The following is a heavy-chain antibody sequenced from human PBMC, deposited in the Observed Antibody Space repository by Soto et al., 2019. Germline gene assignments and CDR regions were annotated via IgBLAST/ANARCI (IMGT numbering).Heavy chain of an antibody. CDR1: GGSISSYY. J-gene: IGHJ6*03. Sequence: SSETLSLTCTVSGGSISSYYWSWIRQPPGKGLEWIGYTYYSGSTNYNPSLKSRVTISVDTSKNQFSLKLSSVTAADTAVYYCARDSGYDFYYYYYHMDVWGKGTTVTVSS. D-gene: IGHD5-12*01. CDR3: ARDSGYDFYYYYYHMDV. CDR2: TYYSGST. V-gene: IGHV4-59*01.